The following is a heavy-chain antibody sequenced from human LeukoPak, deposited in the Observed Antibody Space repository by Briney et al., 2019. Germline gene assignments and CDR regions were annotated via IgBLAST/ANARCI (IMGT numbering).Heavy chain of an antibody. D-gene: IGHD6-19*01. CDR1: GGTLRRHT. CDR3: ASRSHKTIVGADTREVGDY. CDR2: IIPMMGIA. Sequence: SVKVSCKASGGTLRRHTITWVRQAPGQGLEWMGRIIPMMGIANYAQKFQGRVTITADTSTDTAYMDLISLGSEDTAVYYCASRSHKTIVGADTREVGDYWGQGTLVTVSS. V-gene: IGHV1-69*02. J-gene: IGHJ4*02.